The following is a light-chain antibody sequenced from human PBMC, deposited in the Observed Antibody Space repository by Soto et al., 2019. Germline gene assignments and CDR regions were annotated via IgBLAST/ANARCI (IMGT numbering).Light chain of an antibody. V-gene: IGLV2-11*01. Sequence: QSALTQPRSVSGSPGQSVTISCTGTRSDIGIYVYVSWYQHHPNTAPKLIIYDVGERPSGVPDRLSGSKSGNTASLLISELQAEDEADYFCCSYAGTYSYVFGSGTKLTVL. CDR3: CSYAGTYSYV. CDR1: RSDIGIYVY. J-gene: IGLJ1*01. CDR2: DVG.